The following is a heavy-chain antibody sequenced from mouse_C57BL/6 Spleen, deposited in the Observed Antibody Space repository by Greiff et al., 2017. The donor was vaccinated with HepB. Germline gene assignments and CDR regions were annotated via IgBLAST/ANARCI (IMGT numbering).Heavy chain of an antibody. CDR3: ERSSNHAMDY. D-gene: IGHD1-1*01. Sequence: QVQLQQSGAELARPGASVKLSCKASGYTFTSYGISWVKQRTGQGLEWIGEIYPRSGNTYYNEKFKGKATLTADKSSSTAYMELRSLTSEDSAVYFCERSSNHAMDYWGQGTSVTVSS. CDR2: IYPRSGNT. V-gene: IGHV1-81*01. J-gene: IGHJ4*01. CDR1: GYTFTSYG.